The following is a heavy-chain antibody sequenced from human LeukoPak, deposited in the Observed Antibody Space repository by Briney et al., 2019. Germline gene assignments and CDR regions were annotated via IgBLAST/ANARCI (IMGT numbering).Heavy chain of an antibody. D-gene: IGHD6-13*01. J-gene: IGHJ4*02. V-gene: IGHV1-24*01. Sequence: ASVKVSCKASAYTLTTHYMHWVRQAPGKGLEWMGGFDPEDGETIYAQKFQGRVTMTEDTSTDTAYMELSSLRSEDTAVYYCATDTGIRQVGYYWGQGTLVTVSS. CDR3: ATDTGIRQVGYY. CDR1: AYTLTTHY. CDR2: FDPEDGET.